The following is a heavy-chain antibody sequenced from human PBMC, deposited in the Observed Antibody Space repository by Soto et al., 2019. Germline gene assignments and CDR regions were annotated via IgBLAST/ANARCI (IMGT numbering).Heavy chain of an antibody. CDR1: GFTFSSYA. CDR3: ASHSGNFWSGYYNFDY. V-gene: IGHV3-23*01. J-gene: IGHJ4*02. Sequence: GGSLRLSCAASGFTFSSYAMSWVRQAPGKGLEWVSAISGSGGSTYYADSVKGRFTISRDNSKNTLYLQMNSLRAEDTAVYYCASHSGNFWSGYYNFDYWGQGTLVTVSS. D-gene: IGHD3-3*01. CDR2: ISGSGGST.